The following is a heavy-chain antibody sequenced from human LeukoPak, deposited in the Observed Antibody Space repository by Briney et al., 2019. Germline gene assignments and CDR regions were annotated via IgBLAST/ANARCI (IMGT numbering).Heavy chain of an antibody. CDR2: ISAGGFTT. D-gene: IGHD2-8*02. CDR1: GFTFSSRA. Sequence: SGGSLRLSCTASGFTFSSRAMSWVRQAPGKGLEWVSTISAGGFTTYDADSVKGRFTISRDNSKKTLYLQMNSLRAEDTAVYYCCSRYSSGRGFDSWGQGALATVSS. V-gene: IGHV3-23*01. J-gene: IGHJ4*02. CDR3: CSRYSSGRGFDS.